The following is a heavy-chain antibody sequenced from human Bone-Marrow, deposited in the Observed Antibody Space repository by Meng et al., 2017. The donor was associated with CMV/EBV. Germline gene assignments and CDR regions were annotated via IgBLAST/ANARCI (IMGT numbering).Heavy chain of an antibody. CDR3: ARIVVITDHYYYYGMDV. V-gene: IGHV3-21*01. D-gene: IGHD3-22*01. Sequence: GESLKISCAASGFTFSSYAMHWVRQAPGKGLEWVSSISSSSSYIYYADSVKGRFTISRDNAKNSLYLQMNSLRAEDTAVYYCARIVVITDHYYYYGMDVWGQGTTVTVSS. CDR2: ISSSSSYI. J-gene: IGHJ6*02. CDR1: GFTFSSYA.